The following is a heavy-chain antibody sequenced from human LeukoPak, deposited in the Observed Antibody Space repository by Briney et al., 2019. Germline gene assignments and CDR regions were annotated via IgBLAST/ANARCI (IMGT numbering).Heavy chain of an antibody. CDR2: INPNSGGT. J-gene: IGHJ4*02. Sequence: GASVKVSCKASGYTFTGYYMHWVRQAPGQGLEWMGWINPNSGGTNYAQKFQGRVTMTRDTSISTAYMELSRLRSDDTAVYYCARWSLWWSNWNDQGSFDYWGQGTLVTVSS. CDR1: GYTFTGYY. V-gene: IGHV1-2*02. CDR3: ARWSLWWSNWNDQGSFDY. D-gene: IGHD1-1*01.